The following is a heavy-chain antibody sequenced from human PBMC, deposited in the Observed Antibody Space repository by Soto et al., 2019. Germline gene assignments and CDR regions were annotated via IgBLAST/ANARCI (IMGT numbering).Heavy chain of an antibody. Sequence: SETLSLTCTVSGGSVSSGSYYWSWIRQPPGKGLEWIGYIYYSGSTNYNPSLKSRVTISVDTSKNQFSLKLSSVTAADTAVYYCARDALVNYYYYYGMDVWGQGTTVTVSS. CDR2: IYYSGST. J-gene: IGHJ6*02. V-gene: IGHV4-61*01. CDR1: GGSVSSGSYY. D-gene: IGHD2-8*02. CDR3: ARDALVNYYYYYGMDV.